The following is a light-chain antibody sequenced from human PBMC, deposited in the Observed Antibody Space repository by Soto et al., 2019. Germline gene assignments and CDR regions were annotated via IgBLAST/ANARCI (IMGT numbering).Light chain of an antibody. V-gene: IGKV1-39*01. J-gene: IGKJ2*01. Sequence: DIQMTQSPSSLSSSVGGRVTITCRASQTISTYLNWYQQKPGKAPRLLIYDASSLLSGVPSRFSGSGSGTDFTLTIASLQPEDFSTYYCQQSDSTPYTFGQGTKVDI. CDR3: QQSDSTPYT. CDR2: DAS. CDR1: QTISTY.